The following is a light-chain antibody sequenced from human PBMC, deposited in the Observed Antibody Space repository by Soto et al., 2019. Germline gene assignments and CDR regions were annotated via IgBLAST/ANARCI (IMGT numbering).Light chain of an antibody. CDR2: EVS. CDR3: SSFTSTSTLD. Sequence: QSALTQPASVSGSPGQSITISCTGTSSDVGDYNYVSWYQQHPGKAPKLMIYEVSNRPSGVSNRFSGSKSGNTASLAISGVQAEDEADYYCSSFTSTSTLDFGAGTKLTVL. V-gene: IGLV2-14*01. CDR1: SSDVGDYNY. J-gene: IGLJ1*01.